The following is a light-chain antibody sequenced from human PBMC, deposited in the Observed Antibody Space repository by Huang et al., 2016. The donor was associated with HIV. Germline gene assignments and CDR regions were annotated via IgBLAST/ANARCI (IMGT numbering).Light chain of an antibody. V-gene: IGKV2-28*01. Sequence: IVLIQSPLSLPVTPGEPASISCRSSQSLLHINGYTFLDWYLQKPGQSPRLLLHLGFKRASGVPDRFSGSGSATDFTLKISRVEAEDVGIYYCMQALQTPPTFGGGTRVEIK. CDR3: MQALQTPPT. CDR1: QSLLHINGYTF. CDR2: LGF. J-gene: IGKJ4*01.